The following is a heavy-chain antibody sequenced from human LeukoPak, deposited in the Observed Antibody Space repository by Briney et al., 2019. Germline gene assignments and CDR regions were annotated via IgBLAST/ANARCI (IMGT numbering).Heavy chain of an antibody. V-gene: IGHV1-18*01. D-gene: IGHD3-9*01. CDR2: ISAYNGHT. Sequence: ASVKVSCKASGYTFTSYGVNWVRQAPGQGLEWMGWISAYNGHTNYAQKLQGRVTMTTDTSTSTLYMELSSLRSEDTAVYYCANSRGYILTGYYIFVRANDAFDIWGQGTMVTVSS. CDR3: ANSRGYILTGYYIFVRANDAFDI. J-gene: IGHJ3*02. CDR1: GYTFTSYG.